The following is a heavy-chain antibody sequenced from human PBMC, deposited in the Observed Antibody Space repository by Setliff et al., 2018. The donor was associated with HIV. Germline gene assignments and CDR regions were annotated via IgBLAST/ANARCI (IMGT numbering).Heavy chain of an antibody. CDR2: INPKSGGT. V-gene: IGHV1-2*02. J-gene: IGHJ4*02. CDR3: ARGTDFWSGSSNFDY. Sequence: ASVKVSCKASGNTFTGHYIHWVRQAPGQGLEWMGWINPKSGGTNYAQMFQGRVTMTRDTSINTAHMYLSSLRSDDTAIYFCARGTDFWSGSSNFDYWGQGTQVTVSS. CDR1: GNTFTGHY. D-gene: IGHD3-3*01.